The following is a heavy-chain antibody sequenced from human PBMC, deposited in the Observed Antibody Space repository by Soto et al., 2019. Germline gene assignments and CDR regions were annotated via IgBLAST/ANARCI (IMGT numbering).Heavy chain of an antibody. J-gene: IGHJ4*01. CDR2: IYHGGTT. D-gene: IGHD6-19*01. V-gene: IGHV4-38-2*02. Sequence: SDTLCLACTVSGSSISSGSYWAWIRQPPGRGPELIASIYHGGTTFYNPSLKSRITISVDTSNNQFSLKLTSVTAADTAVYYCARVHVMVVAGSTFDYWGHGTMVTVSS. CDR1: GSSISSGSY. CDR3: ARVHVMVVAGSTFDY.